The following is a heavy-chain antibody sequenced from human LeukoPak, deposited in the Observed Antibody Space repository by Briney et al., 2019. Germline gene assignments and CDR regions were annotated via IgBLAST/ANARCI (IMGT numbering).Heavy chain of an antibody. J-gene: IGHJ4*02. CDR3: ARGLGPYGSGKGYFDY. D-gene: IGHD3-10*01. CDR2: ISSSSSYI. Sequence: GGSLRLSCAASGFTFSSYSMNWVRQAPGKGLEWVSSISSSSSYIYYADSVKGRFTISRDNAKNSLYLQMNSLRAEDTAVYYCARGLGPYGSGKGYFDYWGQGTLVTVSS. V-gene: IGHV3-21*01. CDR1: GFTFSSYS.